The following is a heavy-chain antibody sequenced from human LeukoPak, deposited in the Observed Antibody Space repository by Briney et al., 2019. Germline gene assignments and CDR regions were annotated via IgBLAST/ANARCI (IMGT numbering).Heavy chain of an antibody. CDR1: VYTLTELS. CDR2: FDPEDGET. J-gene: IGHJ4*02. Sequence: ASVKVSCKVSVYTLTELSMHWVRQAPGKGLEWMGGFDPEDGETISAQKFQGRVTMTEDTSTDTAYMELSSLRSEDTAVYYCATPDYGSGSYFEYYFDYWGQGTLVTVSS. CDR3: ATPDYGSGSYFEYYFDY. V-gene: IGHV1-24*01. D-gene: IGHD3-10*01.